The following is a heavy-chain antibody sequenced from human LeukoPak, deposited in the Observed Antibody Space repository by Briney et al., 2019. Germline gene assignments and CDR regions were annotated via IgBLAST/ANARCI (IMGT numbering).Heavy chain of an antibody. Sequence: SETLSLTCTVSGGSINSSSYYWGWLRQPPGKGLEWIGTIYYSGRTYNNPSLKSRFTISVDTSKNQFSLKLSSVTAADTAVYYCARHVGGSYSLPFDYWGQGTLVTVSS. CDR2: IYYSGRT. J-gene: IGHJ4*02. CDR3: ARHVGGSYSLPFDY. V-gene: IGHV4-39*01. CDR1: GGSINSSSYY. D-gene: IGHD1-26*01.